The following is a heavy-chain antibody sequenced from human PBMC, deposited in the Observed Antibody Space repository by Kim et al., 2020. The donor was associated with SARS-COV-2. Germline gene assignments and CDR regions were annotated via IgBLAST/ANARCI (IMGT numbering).Heavy chain of an antibody. CDR3: ARDGITFTPLYRFYVDY. J-gene: IGHJ4*02. Sequence: GGSLRLSCAASGFTFSSYSMNWVRQAPGKGLEWVSYISSSSSTIYYADSVKGRFTISRDNAKNSLYLQMNSLRDEDTAVYYCARDGITFTPLYRFYVDYWGQGTLVTVSS. CDR2: ISSSSSTI. D-gene: IGHD3-10*01. CDR1: GFTFSSYS. V-gene: IGHV3-48*02.